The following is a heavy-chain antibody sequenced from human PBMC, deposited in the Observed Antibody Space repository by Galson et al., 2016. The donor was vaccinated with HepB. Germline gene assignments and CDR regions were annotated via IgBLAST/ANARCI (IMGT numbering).Heavy chain of an antibody. D-gene: IGHD4-17*01. Sequence: SLRLSCAASGFPFSRYWMHWVCQAPGKGLVWVSRIHSDGSSTIYAASVRGRFTISRDNAKNTLSLQMNSLRAEDTALYYWLREDYGDDPFYYYYYGMDVWGQGTTVSVSS. J-gene: IGHJ6*02. CDR1: GFPFSRYW. V-gene: IGHV3-74*01. CDR3: LREDYGDDPFYYYYYGMDV. CDR2: IHSDGSST.